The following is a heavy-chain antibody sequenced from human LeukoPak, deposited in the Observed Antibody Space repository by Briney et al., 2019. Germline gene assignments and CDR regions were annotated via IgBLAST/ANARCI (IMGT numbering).Heavy chain of an antibody. Sequence: GGSLRLSCAASGFTFSSYAMNWVRQAPGKGLEWVSSISSSSSYIYYADSVKGRFTISRDNAKNSLYLQMNSLRAEDTAVYYCARTKYYDSSGYSPWGAFDYWGQGTLVTVSS. J-gene: IGHJ4*02. D-gene: IGHD3-22*01. CDR3: ARTKYYDSSGYSPWGAFDY. CDR2: ISSSSSYI. V-gene: IGHV3-21*01. CDR1: GFTFSSYA.